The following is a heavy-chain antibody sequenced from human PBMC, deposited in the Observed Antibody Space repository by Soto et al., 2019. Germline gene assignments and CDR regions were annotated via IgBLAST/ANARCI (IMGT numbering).Heavy chain of an antibody. CDR3: ARGGTPIDY. D-gene: IGHD3-16*01. Sequence: QVQLVQSGAEVKKPGASVKVSCKASGYTFTNFGISWVRQAPGQGLEWMGWISAYNGNTNYAQNFQGRVTMTTDTSTSTASMELRRLRSADTAVYYGARGGTPIDYWGQGTLVTVSS. V-gene: IGHV1-18*01. CDR2: ISAYNGNT. CDR1: GYTFTNFG. J-gene: IGHJ4*02.